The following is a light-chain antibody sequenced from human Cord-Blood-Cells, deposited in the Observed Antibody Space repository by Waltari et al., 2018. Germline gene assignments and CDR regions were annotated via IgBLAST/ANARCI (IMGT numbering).Light chain of an antibody. V-gene: IGKV3-11*01. CDR2: DAS. CDR3: QQRSNWPLT. CDR1: QSVRSY. Sequence: IVLTQSPATLSLSPGERATLSCRARQSVRSYLAWYQQKPGQAPRLLIYDASNRATGIPARFSGSGSGTDFTLTISSLEPEDFAVYYCQQRSNWPLTFGGGTKVEIK. J-gene: IGKJ4*01.